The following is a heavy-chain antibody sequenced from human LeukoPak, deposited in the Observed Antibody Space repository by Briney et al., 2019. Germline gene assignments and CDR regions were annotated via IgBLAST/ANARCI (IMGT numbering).Heavy chain of an antibody. CDR2: ISSSGSTI. D-gene: IGHD3-10*01. CDR3: ATGGRWFGEPVGD. Sequence: GGFLRLSCAASGFTFSDYYMTWIRQAPGKGLEWVSYISSSGSTIYYADSVKGRFTISRDNAKDSLYLQMNSLRAEDTAVYYCATGGRWFGEPVGDWGQGTLVTVSS. CDR1: GFTFSDYY. J-gene: IGHJ4*02. V-gene: IGHV3-11*01.